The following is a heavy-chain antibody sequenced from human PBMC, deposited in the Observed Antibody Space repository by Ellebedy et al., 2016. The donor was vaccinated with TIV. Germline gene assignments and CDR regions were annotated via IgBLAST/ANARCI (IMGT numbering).Heavy chain of an antibody. Sequence: SVQVSCXASAGTFSSYAISWVRQAPGQGLEWMGGIIPIFGTANYAQKFQGRVTMTRNTSISTAYMELSSLRSDDTAVYYCARVRATVTTPFDYWGQGTLVTVSS. CDR2: IIPIFGTA. J-gene: IGHJ4*02. CDR3: ARVRATVTTPFDY. D-gene: IGHD4-17*01. CDR1: AGTFSSYA. V-gene: IGHV1-69*05.